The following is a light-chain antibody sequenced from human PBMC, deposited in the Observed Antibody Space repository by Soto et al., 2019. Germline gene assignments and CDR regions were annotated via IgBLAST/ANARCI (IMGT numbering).Light chain of an antibody. CDR1: QSVSSN. CDR2: GAS. CDR3: QQYNNWPPVT. J-gene: IGKJ1*01. V-gene: IGKV3-15*01. Sequence: EIVMTQSPDTLSVSPGERDTLSCRASQSVSSNLAWYQQKPGQAPRLLIYGASTRATGIPARFSGIGSGTEFTLTISSLQSEDFAVYYCQQYNNWPPVTFGQGTKVEIK.